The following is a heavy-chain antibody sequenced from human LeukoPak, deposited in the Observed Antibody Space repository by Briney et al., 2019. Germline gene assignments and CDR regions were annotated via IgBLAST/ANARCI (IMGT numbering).Heavy chain of an antibody. CDR2: INPNSGGT. CDR1: GYTFTGYY. D-gene: IGHD6-13*01. Sequence: GSVKVSCKASGYTFTGYYMHWVRQAPGQGLEWMGWINPNSGGTNYAQKFQGRVTMTRDTSISTAYMELSRLRPDDTAVYYCARARYSSSWYFGYWGQGTLVTVSS. CDR3: ARARYSSSWYFGY. J-gene: IGHJ4*02. V-gene: IGHV1-2*02.